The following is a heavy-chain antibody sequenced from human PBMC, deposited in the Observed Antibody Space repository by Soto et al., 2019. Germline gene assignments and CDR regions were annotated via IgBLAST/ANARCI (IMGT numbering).Heavy chain of an antibody. J-gene: IGHJ4*02. CDR3: ASRNYDDGSGYYYFDS. CDR1: GGSISSGGYY. CDR2: IFYSGTT. Sequence: TLSLTCTVSGGSISSGGYYWSWIRQQPGKGLEWIGFIFYSGTTYYNPSLKSRVIISGDRSESQFSLKLTSVTAADTAVYYCASRNYDDGSGYYYFDSWGQGTLVTVSS. D-gene: IGHD3-22*01. V-gene: IGHV4-31*03.